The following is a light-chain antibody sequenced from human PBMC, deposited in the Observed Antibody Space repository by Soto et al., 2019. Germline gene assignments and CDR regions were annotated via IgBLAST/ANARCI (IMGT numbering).Light chain of an antibody. V-gene: IGKV3-20*01. Sequence: EIVLTQSPGTLSLSPGEGATLSCRASQSVSGTYLAWFQQKPGQAPRLFIYGASRRATGIPDRFSGSGSGTDFTLTTSRLEPEDFAVYYCQQYVNSLTWTFGQGTKVDIK. J-gene: IGKJ1*01. CDR2: GAS. CDR3: QQYVNSLTWT. CDR1: QSVSGTY.